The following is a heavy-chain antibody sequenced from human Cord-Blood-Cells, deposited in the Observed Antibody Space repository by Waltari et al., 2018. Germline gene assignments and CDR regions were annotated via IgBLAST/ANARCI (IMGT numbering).Heavy chain of an antibody. D-gene: IGHD6-13*01. CDR2: INPNSGGT. CDR1: GYTFTGYY. Sequence: QVQLVQSGAEVKKPGASVKVSCKASGYTFTGYYMHWGRQAPGEGLEWMGRINPNSGGTNYAQKFQGRVTMTRDTSISTAYMELSRLRSDDTAVYYCARDRGRIAAAGTGWFDPWGQGTLVTVSS. CDR3: ARDRGRIAAAGTGWFDP. J-gene: IGHJ5*02. V-gene: IGHV1-2*06.